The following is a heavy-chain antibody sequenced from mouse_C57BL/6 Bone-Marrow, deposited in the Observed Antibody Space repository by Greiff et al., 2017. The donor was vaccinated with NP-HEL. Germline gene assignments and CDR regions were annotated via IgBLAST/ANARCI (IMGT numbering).Heavy chain of an antibody. D-gene: IGHD2-4*01. Sequence: EVKVVESGGGLVKPGGSLKLSCAASGFTFSSYAMSWVRQTPEKRLEWVATISDGGSYTYYPDNVKGRFTISRDNAKNNLYLQMSHLKSEDTAMYYCARQTDYALGYWGQGTTLTVSS. CDR1: GFTFSSYA. J-gene: IGHJ2*01. CDR3: ARQTDYALGY. CDR2: ISDGGSYT. V-gene: IGHV5-4*03.